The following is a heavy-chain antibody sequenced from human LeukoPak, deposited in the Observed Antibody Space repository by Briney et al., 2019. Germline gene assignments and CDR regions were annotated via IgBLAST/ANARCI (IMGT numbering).Heavy chain of an antibody. CDR2: IYTSGTT. CDR3: ARDLVEAGYRSGLFVY. D-gene: IGHD6-19*01. V-gene: IGHV4-4*07. J-gene: IGHJ4*02. Sequence: SETLSLTCTVSGGSISNYYWGWIRQPPGKGLEWIGRIYTSGTTNYNPSLKSRVTMSVDTSKNQFSLKLTSVAAADTAVYFCARDLVEAGYRSGLFVYWGQGTLVTVSS. CDR1: GGSISNYY.